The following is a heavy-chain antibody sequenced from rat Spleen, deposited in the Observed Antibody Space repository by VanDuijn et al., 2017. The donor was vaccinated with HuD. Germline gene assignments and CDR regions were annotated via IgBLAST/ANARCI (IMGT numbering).Heavy chain of an antibody. CDR2: ISYDGTAT. D-gene: IGHD1-11*01. CDR1: GFTFNNYW. V-gene: IGHV5-29*01. Sequence: EVQLVESGGGLVQPGRSMKLSCVASGFTFNNYWMTWIRQAPTKGLEWVASISYDGTATYYRDSVNGRFTISRDNAKSTLYLQMDSLRSEDTATYYCARHYGGYSEYVMDAWGQGVMVTVSS. CDR3: ARHYGGYSEYVMDA. J-gene: IGHJ2*01.